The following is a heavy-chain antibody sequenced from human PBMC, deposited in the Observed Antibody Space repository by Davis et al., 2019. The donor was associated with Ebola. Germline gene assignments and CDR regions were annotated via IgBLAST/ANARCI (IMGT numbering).Heavy chain of an antibody. D-gene: IGHD3-16*01. CDR3: ARQGPWGYSFDY. V-gene: IGHV4-59*08. CDR2: IYYSGST. J-gene: IGHJ4*02. CDR1: GGSISSYY. Sequence: PSETLSLTCTVSGGSISSYYWSWIRQPPGKGLEWIGYIYYSGSTNYNPSLKSRVTISVDTSKNQFSLKLSSVTAADTAVYYCARQGPWGYSFDYWGQGTLVTVSS.